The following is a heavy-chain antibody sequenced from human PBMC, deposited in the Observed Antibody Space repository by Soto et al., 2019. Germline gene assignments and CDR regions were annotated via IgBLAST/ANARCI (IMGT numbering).Heavy chain of an antibody. CDR3: AKESNAFDI. CDR2: ILYDGSKE. J-gene: IGHJ3*02. V-gene: IGHV3-30*18. Sequence: ESGGGVVQPGRSLRLSCAASGLTFSIYSMHWVRQAPGKGLEWVAVILYDGSKEYYADSVKGRFTISRDISKNTLYLQMNGLKPEDTAVYYCAKESNAFDIWGQGTMVNVSS. CDR1: GLTFSIYS.